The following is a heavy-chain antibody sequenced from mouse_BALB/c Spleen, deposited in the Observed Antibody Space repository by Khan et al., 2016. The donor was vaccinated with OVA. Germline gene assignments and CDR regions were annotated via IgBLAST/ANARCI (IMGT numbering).Heavy chain of an antibody. D-gene: IGHD2-3*01. J-gene: IGHJ4*01. CDR3: ARDGSRYNYAMDY. CDR2: ISYGGST. V-gene: IGHV3-2*02. CDR1: GYSITSDYA. Sequence: EVQLQESGPGLVKPSQALSLTCTVTGYSITSDYAWNWIRQFPRNKLEWMGYISYGGSTYYTPAHKRRISITRNTSKNHFFLKLNSVTTEDTATYDCARDGSRYNYAMDYWGQGTSVTVSS.